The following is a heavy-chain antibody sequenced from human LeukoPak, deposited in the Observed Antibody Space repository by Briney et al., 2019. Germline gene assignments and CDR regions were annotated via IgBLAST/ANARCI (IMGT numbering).Heavy chain of an antibody. CDR1: GYTFTNYG. Sequence: GASVKVSCKASGYTFTNYGISWVRQAPGQGLQWMGWISAYSGNTNYAQKLQSRVIMTTDTSTSTAYMELRSLRSDDTAVYYCARATISGYYYSPAFDIWGQGTILTVSS. D-gene: IGHD3-22*01. V-gene: IGHV1-18*01. CDR2: ISAYSGNT. CDR3: ARATISGYYYSPAFDI. J-gene: IGHJ3*02.